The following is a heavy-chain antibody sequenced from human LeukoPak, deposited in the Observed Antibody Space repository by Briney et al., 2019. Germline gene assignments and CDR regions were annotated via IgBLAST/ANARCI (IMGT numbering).Heavy chain of an antibody. J-gene: IGHJ6*02. D-gene: IGHD4-17*01. CDR2: ISAYNGNT. Sequence: ASVKVSCKASGYTFTSYGISWVRQAPGQGLEWMGWISAYNGNTNYAQKLQGRVTMTTDTSTSTAYMGLRSLRSDDTAVYYCARDRTFDYGDYVYYYGMDVWGQGTTVTVSS. CDR1: GYTFTSYG. CDR3: ARDRTFDYGDYVYYYGMDV. V-gene: IGHV1-18*01.